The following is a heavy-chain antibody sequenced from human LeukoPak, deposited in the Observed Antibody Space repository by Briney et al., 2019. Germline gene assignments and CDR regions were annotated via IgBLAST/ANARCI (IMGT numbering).Heavy chain of an antibody. CDR1: GGTFSSYV. V-gene: IGHV1-69*04. D-gene: IGHD4-17*01. CDR2: IIPILGIA. CDR3: ARAVGDYTFDY. Sequence: GASVKVSCKASGGTFSSYVISWVRQAPGQGLEWMGRIIPILGIANYAQKFQGRVTITADKSTSTAYMELSSLRSEDTAVYYCARAVGDYTFDYWGQGTLVTVSS. J-gene: IGHJ4*02.